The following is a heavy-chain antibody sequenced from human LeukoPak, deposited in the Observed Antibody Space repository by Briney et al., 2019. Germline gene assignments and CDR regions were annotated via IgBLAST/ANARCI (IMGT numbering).Heavy chain of an antibody. CDR2: ISSSSSYI. CDR3: ARRRGSETYYYGMDV. V-gene: IGHV3-21*01. J-gene: IGHJ6*02. D-gene: IGHD3-10*01. Sequence: GGSLRLSCAASGFTFSSYSMNWVRQAPGKGLEWVSSISSSSSYIYYADSVKGRFTISRDNAKNSLYLQMNSLRAEDTAVYYCARRRGSETYYYGMDVWGQGTTVTVSS. CDR1: GFTFSSYS.